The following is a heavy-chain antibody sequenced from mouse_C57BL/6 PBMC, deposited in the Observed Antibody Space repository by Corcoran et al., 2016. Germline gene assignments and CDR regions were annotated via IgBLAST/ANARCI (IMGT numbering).Heavy chain of an antibody. CDR2: INPYNGGT. V-gene: IGHV1-19*01. CDR1: GYTFTDYY. D-gene: IGHD3-2*01. Sequence: EVQLQQSGPVLVKPGASVKMSCKASGYTFTDYYMNWVKQSHGKSLEWIGVINPYNGGTSYNQKFKGKATLTVDKSSSTAYMELNSLTSEDSACYYCARRVDSSGAMDYWGQGTSVTVSS. J-gene: IGHJ4*01. CDR3: ARRVDSSGAMDY.